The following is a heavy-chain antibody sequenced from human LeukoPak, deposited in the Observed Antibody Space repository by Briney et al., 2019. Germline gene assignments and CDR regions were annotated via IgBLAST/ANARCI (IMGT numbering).Heavy chain of an antibody. CDR2: IYPSGST. CDR3: AKERGYTDYVRAFDF. D-gene: IGHD4-17*01. V-gene: IGHV4-4*07. Sequence: SETLSLTCTVSGGSINSYYWSWIRQPAGKGLEWIGRIYPSGSTNYNPSLKSRVTMSLDTSKNHFSLKLSSVTAADTAVYYCAKERGYTDYVRAFDFWGQGTMVTVSS. CDR1: GGSINSYY. J-gene: IGHJ3*01.